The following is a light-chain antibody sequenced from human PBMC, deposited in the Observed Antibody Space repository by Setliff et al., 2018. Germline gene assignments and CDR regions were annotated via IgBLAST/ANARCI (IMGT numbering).Light chain of an antibody. CDR2: EVT. Sequence: QSVLTQPAAVSGSPGQSITISCAGTNSDVGGYNYVSWYQQHPNKAPKLMIYEVTKRPSGVSDRFSGSKSGNTASLTISGLQAEDEADYYFLSYTSKTTHALFGGGTKVTVL. CDR1: NSDVGGYNY. CDR3: LSYTSKTTHAL. J-gene: IGLJ2*01. V-gene: IGLV2-14*03.